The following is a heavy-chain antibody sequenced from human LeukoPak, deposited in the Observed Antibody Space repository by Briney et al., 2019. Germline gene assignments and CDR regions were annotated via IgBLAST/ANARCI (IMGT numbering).Heavy chain of an antibody. D-gene: IGHD6-6*01. CDR2: INHSGST. V-gene: IGHV4-34*01. CDR1: GGSFSGYY. J-gene: IGHJ6*03. CDR3: ARVPGEEVAARLGYYYMDV. Sequence: PSETLSLTCAVYGGSFSGYYWSWIRQPPGKGLQWIGEINHSGSTNYNPSLKSRVTISVDTSKNQFSLKLSSVTAADTAVYYCARVPGEEVAARLGYYYMDVWGKGTTVTVSS.